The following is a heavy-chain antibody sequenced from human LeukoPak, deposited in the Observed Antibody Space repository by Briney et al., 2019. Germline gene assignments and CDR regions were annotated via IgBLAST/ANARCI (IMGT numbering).Heavy chain of an antibody. CDR1: GYSFTSYW. D-gene: IGHD2-2*01. CDR3: ARQGTGIVVVPGGFDP. Sequence: PGESLKISCKGSGYSFTSYWVGWVRQMPGKGLEWMGIIYPGDSDTRYSPSFQGQVTISADKSISTAYLQWSSLKASDTAMYYCARQGTGIVVVPGGFDPWGQGTLVTVSS. V-gene: IGHV5-51*01. CDR2: IYPGDSDT. J-gene: IGHJ5*02.